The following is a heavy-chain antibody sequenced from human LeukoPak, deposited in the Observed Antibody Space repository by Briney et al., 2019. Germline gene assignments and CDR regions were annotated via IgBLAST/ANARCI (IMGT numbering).Heavy chain of an antibody. J-gene: IGHJ6*02. CDR2: IYRGGST. D-gene: IGHD6-6*01. CDR3: AGDRRVNYYYGMDV. V-gene: IGHV3-66*01. CDR1: GFTFSSYW. Sequence: PGGSLRLSCAASGFTFSSYWMHWVRQAPAKGLEWVSVIYRGGSTYYADSVKGRFTISRDNSKNTLYLQMNSLRADDTAVYYCAGDRRVNYYYGMDVWGRGSTVTGSS.